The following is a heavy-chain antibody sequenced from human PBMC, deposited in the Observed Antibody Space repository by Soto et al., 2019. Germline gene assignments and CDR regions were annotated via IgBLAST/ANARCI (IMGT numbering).Heavy chain of an antibody. CDR3: ARASSSSSAADY. Sequence: QVQLQESGPGLVKPSQTLSLTCNVSGESISSGGYYWSWIRHHPGKGLEWIGYIYDTESAYYNPSLKSRVTISMDTSKHQFAMRLSSVPAADTAVYYCARASSSSSAADYWGQGILGTVSS. J-gene: IGHJ4*02. D-gene: IGHD6-6*01. V-gene: IGHV4-31*03. CDR1: GESISSGGYY. CDR2: IYDTESA.